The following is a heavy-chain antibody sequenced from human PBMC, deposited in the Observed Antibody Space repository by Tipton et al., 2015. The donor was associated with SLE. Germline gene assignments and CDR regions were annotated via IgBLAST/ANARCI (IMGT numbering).Heavy chain of an antibody. CDR3: ARPELGLAYNWYFDL. D-gene: IGHD7-27*01. CDR1: GGSFSSDAYS. V-gene: IGHV4-30-2*06. CDR2: IYQSGQT. Sequence: TLSLTCAVSGGSFSSDAYSWSWIRQSPGEGLEWIGYIYQSGQTYCSPALRSRITISLDRFRNQFSLKLPSVTAADTAVYYCARPELGLAYNWYFDLWGRGTLVTVSS. J-gene: IGHJ2*01.